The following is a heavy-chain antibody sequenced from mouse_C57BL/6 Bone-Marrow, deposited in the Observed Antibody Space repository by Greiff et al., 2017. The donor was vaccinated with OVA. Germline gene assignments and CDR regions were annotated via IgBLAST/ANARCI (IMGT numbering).Heavy chain of an antibody. CDR1: GYTFTSYD. V-gene: IGHV1-85*01. CDR2: IYPRDGST. CDR3: AREGIDYYGSRFFAY. Sequence: QVQLQQSGPELVKPGASVKLSCKASGYTFTSYDINWVKQRPGQGLEWIGWIYPRDGSTKYNEKFKGKGTLTVDTSSSTAYMELHSLTSEDSAVYFCAREGIDYYGSRFFAYWGQGTLVTVSA. J-gene: IGHJ3*01. D-gene: IGHD1-1*01.